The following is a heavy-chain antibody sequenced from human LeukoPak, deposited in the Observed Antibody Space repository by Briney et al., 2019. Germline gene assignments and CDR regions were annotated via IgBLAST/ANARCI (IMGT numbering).Heavy chain of an antibody. Sequence: SETLSLTCTVSGGSISSSSYYWGWIRQPPGKGLEWIGSIYYSGSTYYNPSLKSRVTISVDTSKNQFSLKLSSVTATDTAVYYCARTSGRYLKWFDPWGQGTLVTVSS. CDR3: ARTSGRYLKWFDP. CDR2: IYYSGST. CDR1: GGSISSSSYY. J-gene: IGHJ5*02. V-gene: IGHV4-39*01. D-gene: IGHD3-10*01.